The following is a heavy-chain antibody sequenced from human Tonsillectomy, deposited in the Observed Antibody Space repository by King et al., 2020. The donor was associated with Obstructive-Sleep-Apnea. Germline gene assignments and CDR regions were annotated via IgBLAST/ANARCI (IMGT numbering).Heavy chain of an antibody. CDR3: ASIAVAGTSHHDY. CDR1: GDSISSYY. CDR2: IYTSGST. D-gene: IGHD6-19*01. Sequence: VQLQESGPGLVKPSETLSLTCTVSGDSISSYYWSWIRQPAGKGLEWIGRIYTSGSTNYNPSLKSRVTMSVDSSKNQVSLKLSSVTAADTAVYYCASIAVAGTSHHDYWGQGTLVTVSS. V-gene: IGHV4-4*07. J-gene: IGHJ4*02.